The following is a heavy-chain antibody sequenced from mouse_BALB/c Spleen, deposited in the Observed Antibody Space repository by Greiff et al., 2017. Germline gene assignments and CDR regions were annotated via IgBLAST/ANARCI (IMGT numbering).Heavy chain of an antibody. CDR1: GFNIKDSY. J-gene: IGHJ2*01. D-gene: IGHD1-1*01. CDR2: IDPANGNT. V-gene: IGHV14-3*02. Sequence: EVQLQQSGAELVKPGASVKLSCTASGFNIKDSYMHWVKQRPEQGLEWIGRIDPANGNTKYDPKFQGKATITADTSSNTAYLQLSSLTSEDTAVYYCARYYYGSRRDYFDYWGQGTTLTVSS. CDR3: ARYYYGSRRDYFDY.